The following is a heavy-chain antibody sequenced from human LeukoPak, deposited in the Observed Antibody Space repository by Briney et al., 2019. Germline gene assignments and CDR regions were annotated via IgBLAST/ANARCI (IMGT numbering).Heavy chain of an antibody. Sequence: GGSLRLSCAASGFTFSNYWMSWVRQAPGKGLEWVANIKQDGSEKYYVDSVKGRFTISRDNAKNSLFLQMNSLRAEDTAVFYCASEYSSDWRTGDFDYWGQRTLVTVSS. CDR1: GFTFSNYW. D-gene: IGHD6-19*01. CDR2: IKQDGSEK. J-gene: IGHJ4*02. CDR3: ASEYSSDWRTGDFDY. V-gene: IGHV3-7*01.